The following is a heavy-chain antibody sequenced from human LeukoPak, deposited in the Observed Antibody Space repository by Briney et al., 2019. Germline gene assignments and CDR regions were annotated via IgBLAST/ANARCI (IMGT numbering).Heavy chain of an antibody. CDR3: ARAVGGDGSGSL. Sequence: PSETLSLTCTVSGDSITSISSSSYYWGWIRQPPGKGLEWIGSLYHSGSTYYNPSLKSRVTMSVDMSTRQISLKLSSVTAADTAVYYCARAVGGDGSGSLWGPGTLVTVSS. CDR2: LYHSGST. J-gene: IGHJ4*02. V-gene: IGHV4-39*07. D-gene: IGHD3-10*01. CDR1: GDSITSISSSSYY.